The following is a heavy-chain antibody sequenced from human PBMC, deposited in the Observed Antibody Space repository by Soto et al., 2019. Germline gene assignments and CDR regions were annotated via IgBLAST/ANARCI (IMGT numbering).Heavy chain of an antibody. V-gene: IGHV1-18*01. Sequence: SVEVSSKARGDGFTCRGMTWLRQATGQGLEWMGGIGAYNGDTHYTEKRQGRVTMTTDTSTSTAYMELRGLKSDDTAVYFCVRVRHLIRDFFPFSAVRGKGTTVPVTS. J-gene: IGHJ6*04. CDR1: GDGFTCRG. CDR2: IGAYNGDT. CDR3: VRVRHLIRDFFPFSAV. D-gene: IGHD3-3*01.